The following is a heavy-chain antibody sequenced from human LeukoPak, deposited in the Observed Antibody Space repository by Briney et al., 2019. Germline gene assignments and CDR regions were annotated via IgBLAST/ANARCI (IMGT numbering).Heavy chain of an antibody. J-gene: IGHJ4*02. CDR3: ARDARLRLGESSYYFDY. CDR1: GGSISSYY. V-gene: IGHV4-4*07. D-gene: IGHD3-16*02. Sequence: KPSETLSLTCTVSGGSISSYYWSWIRQPAGKGLEWIGRIYTSGSTNYNPSLKSRVTMSVDTSKNQFSLKLSSVTAADTAMYYCARDARLRLGESSYYFDYWGQGTLVTVSS. CDR2: IYTSGST.